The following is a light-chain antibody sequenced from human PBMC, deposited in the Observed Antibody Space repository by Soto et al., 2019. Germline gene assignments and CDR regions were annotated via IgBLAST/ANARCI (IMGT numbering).Light chain of an antibody. Sequence: EIVITQSPSTLSVSPWYCSTLSCGASQSVSSKLAWYQQKPGQAPRLLIYGASTRATGIPARFSGSGSGTEFTLTFSSLQSEDFAIYYCQQYSTWPPITFGQGTRLEI. V-gene: IGKV3-15*01. CDR3: QQYSTWPPIT. CDR1: QSVSSK. CDR2: GAS. J-gene: IGKJ5*01.